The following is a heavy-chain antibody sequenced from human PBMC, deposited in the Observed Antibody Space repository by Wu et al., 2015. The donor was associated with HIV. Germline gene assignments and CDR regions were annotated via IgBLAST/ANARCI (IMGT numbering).Heavy chain of an antibody. Sequence: QAQLVQSGGEVKNPGTSVKVSCKASGYIFTNFDITWVRQAPGQGLEWIGWISPFNGNTRYSPKVQARLTLATDTSTSTAYMELRSLRSDDTAVYYCAKAVGSTGYAIDNWGQGTLVTVSP. J-gene: IGHJ4*02. CDR2: ISPFNGNT. CDR3: AKAVGSTGYAIDN. CDR1: GYIFTNFD. D-gene: IGHD3-22*01. V-gene: IGHV1-18*01.